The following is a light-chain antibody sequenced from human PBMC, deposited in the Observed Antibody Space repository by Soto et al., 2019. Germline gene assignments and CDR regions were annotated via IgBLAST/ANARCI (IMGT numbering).Light chain of an antibody. CDR1: QSVSSNY. CDR2: GAS. Sequence: EIVLTQSPGTLSLSPGEGATLSCRASQSVSSNYLAWYQQKPGQAPRLLIFGASNRASDIPDRFSGSGSGTDFTLTISRLESEDFAVYYCEQYGSSPPYTFGQGTKLEIK. J-gene: IGKJ2*01. V-gene: IGKV3-20*01. CDR3: EQYGSSPPYT.